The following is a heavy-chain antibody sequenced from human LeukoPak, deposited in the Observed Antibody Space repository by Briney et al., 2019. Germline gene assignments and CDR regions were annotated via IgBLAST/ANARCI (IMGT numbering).Heavy chain of an antibody. V-gene: IGHV1-69*04. CDR2: IIPMLGIA. CDR3: ARQGDLYDSSGYYYFDY. D-gene: IGHD3-22*01. Sequence: ASVKVSCKASGGTFSSYAISWVRQAPGQGLEWMGRIIPMLGIANYAQKFQGRVTITADKSTSTAYMELSSLRSEDTAVYYCARQGDLYDSSGYYYFDYWGQGTLVTVSS. CDR1: GGTFSSYA. J-gene: IGHJ4*02.